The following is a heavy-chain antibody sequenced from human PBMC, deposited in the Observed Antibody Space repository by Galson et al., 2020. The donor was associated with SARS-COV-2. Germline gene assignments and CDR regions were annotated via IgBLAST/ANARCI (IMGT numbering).Heavy chain of an antibody. CDR1: GESFSGYY. J-gene: IGHJ4*02. CDR2: ITSSLST. CDR3: AREENFFLVVTATRMGYFDY. V-gene: IGHV4-34*01. Sequence: SQTLSLTCAVYGESFSGYYWSWPRQPPVKTTDLPGTITSSLSTNYNPSLQTPVTISVDTSKNHFTLKLSSVTAADTAVYYCAREENFFLVVTATRMGYFDYWGRGTLATVSS. D-gene: IGHD2-21*02.